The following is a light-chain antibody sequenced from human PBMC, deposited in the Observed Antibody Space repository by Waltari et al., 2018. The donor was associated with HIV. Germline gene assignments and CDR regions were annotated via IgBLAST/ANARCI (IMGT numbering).Light chain of an antibody. CDR1: SSNIGTNA. CDR2: KRN. CDR3: AAWDDSLNEV. Sequence: QSVLTQPPSASGTPGQRVTISCSGSSSNIGTNAVNWYQQLPGTAPKLLIYKRNERSSGVPDRFSASKSGASASLAISGLQSEDEAVYYCAAWDDSLNEVFGGGTKLTVL. J-gene: IGLJ3*02. V-gene: IGLV1-44*01.